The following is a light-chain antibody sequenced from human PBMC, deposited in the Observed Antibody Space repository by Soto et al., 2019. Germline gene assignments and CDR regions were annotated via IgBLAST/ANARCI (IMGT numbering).Light chain of an antibody. Sequence: DIVMTHSPPILSVSPRERATHSSRASQTIDSSLAWYQRKPGKAPRLLIYDASTLQSGVPARFSGSGSGTDFTLTISCLQSEDFATYYCQQYYSYPQTFGQGTKVDIK. CDR3: QQYYSYPQT. V-gene: IGKV3-15*01. J-gene: IGKJ2*01. CDR1: QTIDSS. CDR2: DAS.